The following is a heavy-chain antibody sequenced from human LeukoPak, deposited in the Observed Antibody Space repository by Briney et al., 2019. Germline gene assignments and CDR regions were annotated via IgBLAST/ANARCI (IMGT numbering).Heavy chain of an antibody. D-gene: IGHD3-22*01. CDR1: GFTFSSYA. CDR2: ISGSGGNT. CDR3: ARRRDSSDGKDFDY. Sequence: GGSLRLSCAASGFTFSSYAMSWVRQAPGKGLEWVSDISGSGGNTDCADSVKAPFTISRDNSKNSLYLQMISLRAEDTAVYYCARRRDSSDGKDFDYWGQGTLVTVSS. J-gene: IGHJ4*02. V-gene: IGHV3-23*01.